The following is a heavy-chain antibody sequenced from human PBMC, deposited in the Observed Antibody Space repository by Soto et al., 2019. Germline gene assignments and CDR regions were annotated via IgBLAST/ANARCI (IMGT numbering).Heavy chain of an antibody. Sequence: SETLSLTCTVSGGSISSGGYYWSWIRQHPGKGLEWIGYIYYSGSTYYNPSLKSRVTISVDTSKNQFSLKLSSVTAADTAVYYCARVDYYDSSGSLAFDIWGQGTMGTISS. CDR2: IYYSGST. J-gene: IGHJ3*02. CDR1: GGSISSGGYY. V-gene: IGHV4-31*03. D-gene: IGHD3-22*01. CDR3: ARVDYYDSSGSLAFDI.